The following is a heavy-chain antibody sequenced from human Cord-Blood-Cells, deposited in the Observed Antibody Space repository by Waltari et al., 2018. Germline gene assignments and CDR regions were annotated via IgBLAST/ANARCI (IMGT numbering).Heavy chain of an antibody. CDR2: IYYSGST. CDR1: GGSISSYY. CDR3: ARRSIAAAGTNYYYYYMDV. J-gene: IGHJ6*03. D-gene: IGHD6-13*01. Sequence: QVQLQESGPGLVKPSETLSLTCTVSGGSISSYYWSWIRQPPGKGLEWIGYIYYSGSTTSTPSLKSRVTISVDTSKNPFSLRLSSVTAADTAVYYCARRSIAAAGTNYYYYYMDVWGKGTTVTVSS. V-gene: IGHV4-59*08.